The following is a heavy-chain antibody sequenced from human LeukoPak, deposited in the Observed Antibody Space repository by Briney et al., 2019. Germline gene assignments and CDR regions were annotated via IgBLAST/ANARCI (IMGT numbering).Heavy chain of an antibody. J-gene: IGHJ4*02. V-gene: IGHV3-21*01. CDR1: GFTFSNFA. Sequence: GGPLRPSCAASGFTFSNFAMTWVRQAPGKGLEWVSSIVGSSSTYYADSLKGRFTISRDNAKNSLYLQMNSLRAEDTAVYYCARIGAGSSRDYWGQGTLVTVSS. D-gene: IGHD6-13*01. CDR2: IVGSSST. CDR3: ARIGAGSSRDY.